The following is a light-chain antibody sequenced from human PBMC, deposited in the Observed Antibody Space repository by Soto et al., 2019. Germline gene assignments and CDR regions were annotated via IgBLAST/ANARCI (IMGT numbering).Light chain of an antibody. V-gene: IGKV1-39*01. CDR3: QQYGSSTWT. CDR1: QSISSY. J-gene: IGKJ1*01. Sequence: DIQMTQSPSSLSASVADRVTITCRASQSISSYLNWYQQKPGKAPKLLIYAASSLQSGVPSRFSGSGSGTDFTLTIRRLEPEDFAVYYCQQYGSSTWTFGQGTKVDIK. CDR2: AAS.